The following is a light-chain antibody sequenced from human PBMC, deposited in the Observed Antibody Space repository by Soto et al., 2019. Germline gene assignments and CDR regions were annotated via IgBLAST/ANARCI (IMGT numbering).Light chain of an antibody. CDR3: LQYNDWPLT. CDR2: DAS. CDR1: RSISGS. J-gene: IGKJ4*01. Sequence: EIVMTQSPATLSVPPGERATLSCRASRSISGSFAWYQQRPGQAPRLLIYDASTRATGVPARFSGSGSGTEFTLTISSLQSEDFAVYYCLQYNDWPLTFGGGTKVEI. V-gene: IGKV3-15*01.